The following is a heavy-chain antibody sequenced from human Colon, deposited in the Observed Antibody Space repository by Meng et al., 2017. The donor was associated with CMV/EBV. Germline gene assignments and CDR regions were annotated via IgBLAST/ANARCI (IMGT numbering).Heavy chain of an antibody. V-gene: IGHV3-66*02. CDR2: IYDVGNI. Sequence: GESLKISCAASGFSVGNNYMNWVRQAPEKGLEWVSVIYDVGNIYYADSVKGRFFISRDSSKNMLYLQMNSLRPEDTALYYCARGAFDWGQGTQVTVSS. CDR3: ARGAFD. J-gene: IGHJ4*02. D-gene: IGHD2/OR15-2a*01. CDR1: GFSVGNNY.